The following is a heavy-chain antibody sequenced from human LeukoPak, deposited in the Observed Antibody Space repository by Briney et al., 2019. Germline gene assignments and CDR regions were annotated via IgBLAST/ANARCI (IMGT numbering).Heavy chain of an antibody. CDR1: GFTLSSYA. D-gene: IGHD3-22*01. V-gene: IGHV3-64D*06. CDR3: VKSSRVVVIANHYYYYGMDV. J-gene: IGHJ6*02. Sequence: GGSLRLSCSASGFTLSSYAMHWVRQAPGKGLEYVSAISSNGGSTYYADSVKGRFTISRDNSKNTLYLQMNSLRAEDTALYYCVKSSRVVVIANHYYYYGMDVWGQGTTVTVSS. CDR2: ISSNGGST.